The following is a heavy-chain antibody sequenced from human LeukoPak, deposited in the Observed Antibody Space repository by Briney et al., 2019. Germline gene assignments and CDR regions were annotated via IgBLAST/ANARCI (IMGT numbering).Heavy chain of an antibody. J-gene: IGHJ4*02. CDR2: IIPIFGTA. CDR1: GGTFSSYA. Sequence: SVKVSCKASGGTFSSYAISWVRQAPGQGLEWMGRIIPIFGTANYAQKFQGRVTITTDESTSTAYMELSSLRYEDTAVYYCAITGSPGTPSDYWGQGTLVTVSS. D-gene: IGHD3-10*01. CDR3: AITGSPGTPSDY. V-gene: IGHV1-69*05.